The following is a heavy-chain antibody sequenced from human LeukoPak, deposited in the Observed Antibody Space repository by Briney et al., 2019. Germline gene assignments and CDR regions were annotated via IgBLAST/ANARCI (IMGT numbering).Heavy chain of an antibody. J-gene: IGHJ4*02. V-gene: IGHV3-30*18. CDR3: AKDPSGSYYY. CDR2: ISYDGSNK. D-gene: IGHD1-26*01. Sequence: GRSLRLSCAASGFTFSSYGMHWVRQAPGKGLEWVAVISYDGSNKYYADSVKGRFTISKDNSKNTLYLQMNSLRAEDTAVYYCAKDPSGSYYYWGQGTLVTVSS. CDR1: GFTFSSYG.